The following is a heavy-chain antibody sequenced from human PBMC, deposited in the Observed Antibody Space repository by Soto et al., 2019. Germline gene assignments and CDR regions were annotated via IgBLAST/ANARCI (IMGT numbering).Heavy chain of an antibody. CDR1: GGTFSSYA. CDR2: IIPIFGTA. D-gene: IGHD3-22*01. V-gene: IGHV1-69*06. J-gene: IGHJ4*02. CDR3: AAKYYYDSSGSFDY. Sequence: SVKVSCKASGGTFSSYAISWVRQAPGQGLEWMGGIIPIFGTANYAQKFQGRVTITADKSTSTAYMELSSLRSEDTAVYYCAAKYYYDSSGSFDYWGQGTLVTAPQ.